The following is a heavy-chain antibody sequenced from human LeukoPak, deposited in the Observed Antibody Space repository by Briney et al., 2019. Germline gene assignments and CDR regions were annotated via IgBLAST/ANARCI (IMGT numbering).Heavy chain of an antibody. CDR2: IYHSGST. D-gene: IGHD3-3*01. CDR3: ATGPGAIFGVVMPYYFDY. CDR1: GGSISSSNW. J-gene: IGHJ4*02. V-gene: IGHV4-4*02. Sequence: SETLSLTCAVSGGSISSSNWWSWVRQPPGKGLEWIGEIYHSGSTNYNPSLKSRVTISVDKSKNQFSLKLSSVTAADTAVYYCATGPGAIFGVVMPYYFDYWGQGTLVTVSS.